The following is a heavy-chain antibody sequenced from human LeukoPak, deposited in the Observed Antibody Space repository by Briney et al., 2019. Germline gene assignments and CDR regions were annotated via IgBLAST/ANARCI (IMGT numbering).Heavy chain of an antibody. D-gene: IGHD3-10*01. CDR1: GGSISSRPYC. J-gene: IGHJ5*02. CDR3: ARDEYYYGSGSSNWFDP. CDR2: IYYSGRT. V-gene: IGHV4-39*02. Sequence: SETLSLTCTVSGGSISSRPYCWGWIRQPPGKGLEWIGSIYYSGRTYYKPSLKNRVTISVDTSKNQFSLKLNSVTAADTAVYYCARDEYYYGSGSSNWFDPWGQGTLVTVSS.